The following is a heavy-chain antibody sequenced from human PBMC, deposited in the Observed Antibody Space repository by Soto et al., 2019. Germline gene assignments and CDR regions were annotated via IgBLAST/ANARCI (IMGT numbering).Heavy chain of an antibody. CDR1: RLSFSRGW. Sequence: GVSLRLSVAAPRLSFSRGWIRLVRQGPGEGLEWVANIKQDGSEKYYVDSVKGRFTISRDNAKNSLYLQMNSLRAEDTAVYYCARHILLWFGELYYGMDVWGQGTTVTVSS. CDR2: IKQDGSEK. CDR3: ARHILLWFGELYYGMDV. D-gene: IGHD3-10*01. J-gene: IGHJ6*02. V-gene: IGHV3-7*01.